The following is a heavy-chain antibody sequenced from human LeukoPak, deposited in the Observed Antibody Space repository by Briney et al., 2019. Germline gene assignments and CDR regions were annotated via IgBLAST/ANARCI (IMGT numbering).Heavy chain of an antibody. D-gene: IGHD4-17*01. V-gene: IGHV1-18*01. Sequence: ASVKVSCKASGYTFTSYGISWVRQAPGQGLEWMGWISAYNGNTNYAQKLQGRVTMTTDTSTSTAYIELRSLRSDDTAVYYCARALGWAYGYFDYWGQGTLVTVSS. CDR1: GYTFTSYG. CDR2: ISAYNGNT. J-gene: IGHJ4*02. CDR3: ARALGWAYGYFDY.